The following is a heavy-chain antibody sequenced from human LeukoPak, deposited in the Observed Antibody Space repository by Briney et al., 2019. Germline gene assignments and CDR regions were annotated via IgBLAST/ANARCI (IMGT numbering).Heavy chain of an antibody. V-gene: IGHV4-4*07. CDR2: IYTSGST. Sequence: SETLSLTCTVSGGSISSYYWSWIRQPAGKGLEWIGRIYTSGSTNYNPSLKSRVAMSVDTSKNQFSLKLSSVTAADTAVYYCARVRQSGWAPDYFDYWGRGTLVTVSS. CDR1: GGSISSYY. CDR3: ARVRQSGWAPDYFDY. J-gene: IGHJ4*02. D-gene: IGHD6-19*01.